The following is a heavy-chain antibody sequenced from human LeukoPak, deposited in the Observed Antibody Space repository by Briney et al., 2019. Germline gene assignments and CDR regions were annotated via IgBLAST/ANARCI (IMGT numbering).Heavy chain of an antibody. D-gene: IGHD1-26*01. CDR3: ARESRWVGATYYFDY. V-gene: IGHV3-21*01. CDR2: ISSSSSYI. Sequence: GGSLRLSCAASGFTFSSYSMNWVRQAPGKGLEWVSSISSSSSYIYYADSVKGRFTISRDNAKNSLYLQMNSLRAEDTAVYYCARESRWVGATYYFDYWGQGTLVTVSS. J-gene: IGHJ4*02. CDR1: GFTFSSYS.